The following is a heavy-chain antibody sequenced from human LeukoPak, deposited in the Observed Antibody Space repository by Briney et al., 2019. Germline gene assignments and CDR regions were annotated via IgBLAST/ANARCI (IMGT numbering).Heavy chain of an antibody. CDR3: ARHGPSSGSFPSRNWFDP. D-gene: IGHD1-26*01. J-gene: IGHJ5*02. V-gene: IGHV5-51*01. CDR1: GYSFTSYW. CDR2: IYPGDSHT. Sequence: PGESLKISCKGSGYSFTSYWISWVRQMPGKGLEWMGIIYPGDSHTRYSPFFQGQVTISADKSISTAYLQWSSLKASDTAMYYCARHGPSSGSFPSRNWFDPWGQGTLVTVSS.